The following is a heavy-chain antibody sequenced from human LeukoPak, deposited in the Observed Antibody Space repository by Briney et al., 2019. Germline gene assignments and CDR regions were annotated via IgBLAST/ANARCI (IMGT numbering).Heavy chain of an antibody. V-gene: IGHV4-59*01. J-gene: IGHJ5*02. CDR3: ARGGNYWPQWWFDP. Sequence: SETLSLTCTVSGGSISSYYWSWIRQPPGQGLEWIGYIYYSGSTNYNPSLKSRVTISVDTSKNQFSLKLSSVTAADTAVYYCARGGNYWPQWWFDPWGRGTLVTVSS. D-gene: IGHD1-26*01. CDR1: GGSISSYY. CDR2: IYYSGST.